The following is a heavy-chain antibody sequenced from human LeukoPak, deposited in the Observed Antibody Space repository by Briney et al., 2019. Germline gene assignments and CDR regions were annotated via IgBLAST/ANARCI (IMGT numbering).Heavy chain of an antibody. D-gene: IGHD3-9*01. Sequence: GGSLRLSCAASEFTVSSNYMSWVRQAPGKGLEWVSVIYSGGSTYYADSVKGRFTISRDNSKNTLYLQMNSLRAEDTAVYYCARVVVAYYDILTGYYDYWGQGTLVTVSS. J-gene: IGHJ4*02. CDR3: ARVVVAYYDILTGYYDY. CDR2: IYSGGST. V-gene: IGHV3-66*01. CDR1: EFTVSSNY.